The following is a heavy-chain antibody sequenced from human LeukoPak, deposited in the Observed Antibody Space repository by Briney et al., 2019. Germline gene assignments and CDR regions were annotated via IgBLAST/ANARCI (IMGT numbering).Heavy chain of an antibody. CDR1: GFTFSSYA. Sequence: GGSLRLSCAASGFTFSSYAMSWVCQAPGEGLEWVSAISGSGGSTYYADSVKGRFTISRDNSKNTLYLQMNSLRAEDTAVYYCAKLELTMILGYWGQGTLVTVSS. D-gene: IGHD3-22*01. CDR3: AKLELTMILGY. V-gene: IGHV3-23*01. J-gene: IGHJ4*02. CDR2: ISGSGGST.